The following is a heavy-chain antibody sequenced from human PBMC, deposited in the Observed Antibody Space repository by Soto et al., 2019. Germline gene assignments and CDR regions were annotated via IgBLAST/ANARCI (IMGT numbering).Heavy chain of an antibody. CDR1: GGSTSSHH. Sequence: PSETLSLTCSVSGGSTSSHHWSWIRQPAGKGLEWIGRISTIGGTNYSPSLESRVTMSLDTSNNQFSLKLTSVTAADTAIYYCVKGAGPPWFDPWGQGTLVTVSS. CDR2: ISTIGGT. V-gene: IGHV4-4*07. CDR3: VKGAGPPWFDP. J-gene: IGHJ5*02.